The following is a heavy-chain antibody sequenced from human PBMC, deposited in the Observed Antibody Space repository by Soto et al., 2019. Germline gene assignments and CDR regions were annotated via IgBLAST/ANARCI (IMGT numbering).Heavy chain of an antibody. Sequence: ASVKVSCKASGYTFTSYGISWVRQAPGQGLEWMGIINPSGGSTSYAQKFQGRVTMTRDTSTSTVYMELSSLRSEDTAVYYCARPTDYGDYLDAFDIWGQGTMVTVSS. CDR3: ARPTDYGDYLDAFDI. J-gene: IGHJ3*02. V-gene: IGHV1-46*01. CDR2: INPSGGST. CDR1: GYTFTSYG. D-gene: IGHD4-17*01.